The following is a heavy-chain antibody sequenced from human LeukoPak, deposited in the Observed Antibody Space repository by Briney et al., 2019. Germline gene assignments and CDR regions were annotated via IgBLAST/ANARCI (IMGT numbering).Heavy chain of an antibody. CDR3: ARDANGDVDY. Sequence: GGSLRLSCAASGFTFSSYSMNWVRQAPGKGLEWVSSISSSSSYIYYADSVKGRFTISRDNAKNSLYLQMNNLRAEDTAVYYCARDANGDVDYWGQGTLVTVSS. V-gene: IGHV3-21*01. CDR2: ISSSSSYI. J-gene: IGHJ4*02. CDR1: GFTFSSYS. D-gene: IGHD4-17*01.